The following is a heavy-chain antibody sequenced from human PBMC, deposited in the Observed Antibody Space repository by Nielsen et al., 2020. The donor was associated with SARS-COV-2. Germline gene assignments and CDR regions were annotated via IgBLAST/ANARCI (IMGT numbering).Heavy chain of an antibody. CDR3: AKGSTSFDY. Sequence: GESLKISCAASGFTFSSYAMSWVRQAPGKGLEWVSAISGSGGSTYYADSVKGRFTISRDNSKNTLYLQMNSLRAEDTAVYYCAKGSTSFDYWGQGTLVTVSS. CDR1: GFTFSSYA. J-gene: IGHJ4*02. V-gene: IGHV3-23*01. CDR2: ISGSGGST.